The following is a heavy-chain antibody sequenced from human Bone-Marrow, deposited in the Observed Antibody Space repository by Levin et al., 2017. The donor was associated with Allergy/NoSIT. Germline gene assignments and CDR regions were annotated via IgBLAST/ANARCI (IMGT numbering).Heavy chain of an antibody. CDR1: GEPFSGYY. CDR2: INHGGIT. CDR3: ARGATMNCSGGSCYTVGFDY. Sequence: SETLSLTCTVYGEPFSGYYWSWIRQPPGKGLEWIGEINHGGITNYNPFLKSRVTISVDTSKNQFSLKLSSVTAADTAVYYCARGATMNCSGGSCYTVGFDYWGQGTLVTVSS. J-gene: IGHJ4*02. D-gene: IGHD2-15*01. V-gene: IGHV4-34*01.